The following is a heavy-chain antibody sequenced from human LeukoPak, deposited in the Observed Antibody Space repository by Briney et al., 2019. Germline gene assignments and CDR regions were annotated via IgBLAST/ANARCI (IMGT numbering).Heavy chain of an antibody. Sequence: SETLSLTCTVSGGSISSYYWSWIRQPAGKGLEWIGRIYTSGSTNYNPSLKSRVTMSVDTSKNQFSLKLSSVTAADTAVYYCARYYYGSGSYYRYNWFDPWGQGTLVTVSS. CDR1: GGSISSYY. J-gene: IGHJ5*02. CDR2: IYTSGST. CDR3: ARYYYGSGSYYRYNWFDP. D-gene: IGHD3-10*01. V-gene: IGHV4-4*07.